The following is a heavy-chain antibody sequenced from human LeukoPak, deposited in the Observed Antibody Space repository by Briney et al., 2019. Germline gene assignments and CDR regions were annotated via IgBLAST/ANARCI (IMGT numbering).Heavy chain of an antibody. Sequence: GECLKISCKVSGYSFPSYWITWVRQVPGKGLEWMGRIDPSDSYTNYSPSFQGHVTISADKSISTAYLQWSSLKASDTAMYYCARRPKYCSGGSCYSGYFDYWGQGTLVTVSS. CDR1: GYSFPSYW. CDR2: IDPSDSYT. D-gene: IGHD2-15*01. J-gene: IGHJ4*02. V-gene: IGHV5-10-1*01. CDR3: ARRPKYCSGGSCYSGYFDY.